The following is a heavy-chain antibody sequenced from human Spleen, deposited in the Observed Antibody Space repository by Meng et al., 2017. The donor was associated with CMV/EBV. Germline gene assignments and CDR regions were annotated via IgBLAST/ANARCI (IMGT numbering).Heavy chain of an antibody. CDR2: IYYSGST. CDR3: ARVRGSPYCSSTSCYKYYYYGRDV. D-gene: IGHD2-2*02. Sequence: SETLSLTCTVSGGSISSSSYYWGWIRQPPGKGLEWIGSIYYSGSTYYNPSLKSRVTISVDTSKNQFSLKLSSVTAADTAVYYCARVRGSPYCSSTSCYKYYYYGRDVWGQGTTVTVSS. CDR1: GGSISSSSYY. J-gene: IGHJ6*02. V-gene: IGHV4-39*07.